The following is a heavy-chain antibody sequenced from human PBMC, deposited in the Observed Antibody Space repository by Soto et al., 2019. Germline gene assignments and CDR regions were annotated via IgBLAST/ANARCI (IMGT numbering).Heavy chain of an antibody. J-gene: IGHJ4*02. CDR1: GASISSGDYY. CDR3: AIYGGTAVYFDD. D-gene: IGHD4-17*01. V-gene: IGHV4-30-4*01. CDR2: IYYSGST. Sequence: QVQLQESGPGLVKPSQTLSLTCTVSGASISSGDYYWSWIRQHPGKGLEWICYIYYSGSTYYNPSLKSRVTLSVDTSKNKFALKVSSVTAADTAVDYCAIYGGTAVYFDDWGQVHLVTVAA.